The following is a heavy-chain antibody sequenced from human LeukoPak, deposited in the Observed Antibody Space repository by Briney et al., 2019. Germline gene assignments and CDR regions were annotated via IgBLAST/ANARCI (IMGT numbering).Heavy chain of an antibody. Sequence: ASVKVSCKASGYTFTSYAMHWVRQAPGQRLEWMGWINAGNGNTKYSQKFQGRVTFISNTSATTAFMELSSLRSEDAAVYYCARDSGSGNNDYWGQGTLVTVSS. J-gene: IGHJ4*02. V-gene: IGHV1-3*01. CDR3: ARDSGSGNNDY. CDR2: INAGNGNT. D-gene: IGHD1-26*01. CDR1: GYTFTSYA.